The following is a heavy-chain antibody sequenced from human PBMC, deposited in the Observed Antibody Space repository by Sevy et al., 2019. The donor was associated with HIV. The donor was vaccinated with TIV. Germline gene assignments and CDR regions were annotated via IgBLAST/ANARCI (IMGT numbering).Heavy chain of an antibody. Sequence: TLSLTCTVSGGSMTSGGYYWTWIRQPAGKGLEWIGRIYTGGSTNYNPSLKSRVTMSVDTSKNQFSLNLTSVTAADTALYYCVTEDYFDGGGYYYGFRDWGQGTLVTVSS. J-gene: IGHJ4*02. V-gene: IGHV4-61*02. CDR3: VTEDYFDGGGYYYGFRD. CDR1: GGSMTSGGYY. D-gene: IGHD3-22*01. CDR2: IYTGGST.